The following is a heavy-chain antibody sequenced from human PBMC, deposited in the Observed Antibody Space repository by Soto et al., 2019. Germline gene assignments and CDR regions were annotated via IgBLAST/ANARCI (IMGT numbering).Heavy chain of an antibody. D-gene: IGHD2-15*01. Sequence: QTGGSLRLSCAASGFTFSSYGMHWVRQAPGKGLEWAAVISYDGSNKYYADSVKGRFTISRDNSKNTLYLQMNSLRAEDTAVYYCAKLGGVYYYYGMDVWGQGXTVTVYS. CDR2: ISYDGSNK. J-gene: IGHJ6*02. CDR3: AKLGGVYYYYGMDV. CDR1: GFTFSSYG. V-gene: IGHV3-30*18.